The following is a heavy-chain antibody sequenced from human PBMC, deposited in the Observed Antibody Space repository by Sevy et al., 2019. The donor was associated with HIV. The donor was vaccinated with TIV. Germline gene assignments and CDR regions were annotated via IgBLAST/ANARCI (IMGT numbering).Heavy chain of an antibody. V-gene: IGHV3-11*01. J-gene: IGHJ4*02. CDR2: ISSSGSTI. CDR3: ASMYSSSWYGVREYYFDY. D-gene: IGHD6-13*01. CDR1: GFTFSDYY. Sequence: GGSLRLSCAASGFTFSDYYMSWIRQAPGKGLEWVSYISSSGSTIYYAYSVKGRFTISRDNAKNSLYLQMNSLRAEDTAVYYCASMYSSSWYGVREYYFDYWGQGTLVTVSS.